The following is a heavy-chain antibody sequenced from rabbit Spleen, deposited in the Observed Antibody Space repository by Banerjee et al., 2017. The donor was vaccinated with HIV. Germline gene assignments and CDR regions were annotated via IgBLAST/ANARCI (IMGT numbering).Heavy chain of an antibody. CDR2: IDTGSSSFT. Sequence: QSLEESGGDLVKPGASLTLTCIASGVSFCGDSFCGGSYLCWAGKAPGKGLLWIVCIDTGSSSFTYFASWGKGRFTISKTSSTTVTLQMTSLTAADTATYFCARDAGSSVSSYGMDLWGPGTLVTVS. D-gene: IGHD8-1*01. CDR1: GVSFCGDSFCGGSY. V-gene: IGHV1S40*01. CDR3: ARDAGSSVSSYGMDL. J-gene: IGHJ6*01.